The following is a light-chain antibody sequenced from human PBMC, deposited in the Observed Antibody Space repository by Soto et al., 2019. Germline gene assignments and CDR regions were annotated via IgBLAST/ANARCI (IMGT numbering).Light chain of an antibody. CDR3: QQAKSFPWT. Sequence: DIQMTQSPSSVSASVGDRVTITCRASQDISSSLAWYQQKPGKALKLLIYTTSSLHGGVSSRFSGSGSGTDFTLTISSLQPEDIATYYCQQAKSFPWTFGQGTKVEIK. CDR1: QDISSS. V-gene: IGKV1-12*01. CDR2: TTS. J-gene: IGKJ1*01.